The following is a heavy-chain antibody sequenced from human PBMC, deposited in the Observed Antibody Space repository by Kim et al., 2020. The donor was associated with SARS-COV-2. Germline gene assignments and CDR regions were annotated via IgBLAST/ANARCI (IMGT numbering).Heavy chain of an antibody. CDR2: INSDGSST. D-gene: IGHD2-15*01. V-gene: IGHV3-74*01. CDR1: GFTFSSYW. CDR3: AREGWYYYYGMDV. J-gene: IGHJ6*02. Sequence: LSLTCAASGFTFSSYWMHWVRQAPGKGLVWVSRINSDGSSTSYADSVKGRFTISRDNAKNTLYLQMNSLRAEDTAVYYCAREGWYYYYGMDVWGQGTTVTVSS.